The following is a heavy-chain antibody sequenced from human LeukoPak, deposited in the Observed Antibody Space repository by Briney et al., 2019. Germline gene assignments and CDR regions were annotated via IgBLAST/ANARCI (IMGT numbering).Heavy chain of an antibody. Sequence: GGSLRLSCAASGFTFKNYAMSWVRQAPGKGLEWVSAISGRGGTTYYADSVKGRFTISRDNSKNTLYLQMNSLRAEDTALYYCAKDVFITSYYFDYWGQGTLVTVSS. V-gene: IGHV3-23*01. CDR1: GFTFKNYA. CDR3: AKDVFITSYYFDY. J-gene: IGHJ4*02. CDR2: ISGRGGTT. D-gene: IGHD2-21*01.